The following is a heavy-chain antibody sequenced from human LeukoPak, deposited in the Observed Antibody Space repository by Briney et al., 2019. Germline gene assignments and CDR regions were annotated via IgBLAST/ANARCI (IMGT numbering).Heavy chain of an antibody. CDR3: ATDRYGDYELDY. CDR2: FDPEDGET. V-gene: IGHV1-24*01. CDR1: GGTFSSYA. J-gene: IGHJ4*02. Sequence: ASVKVSCKASGGTFSSYAISWVRQAPGQGLEWMGGFDPEDGETIYAQKFQGRVTMTEDTSTDTAYMELSSLRSEDTAVYYCATDRYGDYELDYWGQGTLVTVSS. D-gene: IGHD4-17*01.